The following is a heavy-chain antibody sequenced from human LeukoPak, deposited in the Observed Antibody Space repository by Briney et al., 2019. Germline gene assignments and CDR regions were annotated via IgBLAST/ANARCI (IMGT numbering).Heavy chain of an antibody. Sequence: PGGSLRLSCAASGFTFSSYAMSWVRQAPGKGLEWVSAISGSTGNTYYADSVKGRFTISRDNSKNPVYLQMNSLRAEDTAVYYCAKDPPYYYDSSGYGGGAFDIWGQGTMVTVSS. CDR1: GFTFSSYA. J-gene: IGHJ3*02. V-gene: IGHV3-23*01. D-gene: IGHD3-22*01. CDR2: ISGSTGNT. CDR3: AKDPPYYYDSSGYGGGAFDI.